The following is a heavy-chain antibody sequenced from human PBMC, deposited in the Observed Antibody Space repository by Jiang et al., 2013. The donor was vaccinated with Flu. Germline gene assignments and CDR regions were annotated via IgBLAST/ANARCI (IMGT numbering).Heavy chain of an antibody. Sequence: VQLLESGGGVVQPGGSLRLSCAASGFSFSYYGMYWVRQSPGKGLEWVASLWHDGSNTFYGDPVRGRFVISRDNSRNTLYLQMNRLGPEDTAVYFCATLRGSSYDTYLADYWGQGTLVTVSS. V-gene: IGHV3-30*02. CDR1: GFSFSYYG. J-gene: IGHJ4*02. CDR2: LWHDGSNT. D-gene: IGHD2-2*01. CDR3: ATLRGSSYDTYLADY.